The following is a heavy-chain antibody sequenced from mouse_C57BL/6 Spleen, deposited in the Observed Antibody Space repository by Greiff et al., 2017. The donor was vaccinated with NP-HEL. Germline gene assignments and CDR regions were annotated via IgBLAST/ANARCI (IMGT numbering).Heavy chain of an antibody. CDR2: INPSSGST. CDR3: AREIGGTTDY. CDR1: GYTFTSYT. J-gene: IGHJ2*01. Sequence: QVQLQQSGAELARPGASVKMSCKASGYTFTSYTMHWVKQRPGQGLEWIGYINPSSGSTKYNQKFKDKATLTADKSSSTAYMQLSSLTSEDSAVYDRAREIGGTTDYWGQGTTLTVSS. V-gene: IGHV1-4*01. D-gene: IGHD3-3*01.